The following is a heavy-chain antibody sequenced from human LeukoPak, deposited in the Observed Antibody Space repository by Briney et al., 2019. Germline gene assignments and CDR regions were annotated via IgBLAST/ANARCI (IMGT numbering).Heavy chain of an antibody. J-gene: IGHJ4*02. V-gene: IGHV3-21*01. CDR3: ARDIATAGHFAFDY. CDR1: GFTFNSYT. D-gene: IGHD6-13*01. CDR2: ISTSSSYI. Sequence: GGSLRLSCAASGFTFNSYTTNWVRQGPGKGREWGSSISTSSSYIQYADSVKGRFTISRDNAKNSLFLQMNSLRAEDTAVYYCARDIATAGHFAFDYWGQGTLVTVSS.